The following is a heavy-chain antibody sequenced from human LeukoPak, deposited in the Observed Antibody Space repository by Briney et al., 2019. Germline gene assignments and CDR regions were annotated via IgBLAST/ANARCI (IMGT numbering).Heavy chain of an antibody. Sequence: GGSLRLSCAASGFTFSSYSMNWVRQAPGKGLEWVSSISSSSSYIYYADSVKGRFTSSRDNAKNSLYLQMNSLRAEDTAVYYCARDHYDFWSGYIWFDPWGQGTLVTVSS. CDR1: GFTFSSYS. D-gene: IGHD3-3*01. CDR2: ISSSSSYI. CDR3: ARDHYDFWSGYIWFDP. J-gene: IGHJ5*02. V-gene: IGHV3-21*01.